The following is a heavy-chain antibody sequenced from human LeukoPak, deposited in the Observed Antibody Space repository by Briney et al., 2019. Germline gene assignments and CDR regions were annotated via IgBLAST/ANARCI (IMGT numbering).Heavy chain of an antibody. V-gene: IGHV4-59*01. CDR3: ARVGYSSSWYLAS. CDR1: GGSISSYY. D-gene: IGHD6-13*01. J-gene: IGHJ4*02. CDR2: IYYSGST. Sequence: PSETLSLTCTVSGGSISSYYWSWIRQPPGKGLEWIGYIYYSGSTSYNPSLKSRVTISVDTSKNQFSLKLSSVTAADTAVYYCARVGYSSSWYLASWGQGTLVTVSS.